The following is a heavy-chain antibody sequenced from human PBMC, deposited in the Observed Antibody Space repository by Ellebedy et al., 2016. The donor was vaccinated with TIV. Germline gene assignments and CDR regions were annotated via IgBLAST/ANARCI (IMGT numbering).Heavy chain of an antibody. CDR1: GYTFTSYG. J-gene: IGHJ4*02. V-gene: IGHV1-18*04. CDR2: ISAYNGNT. Sequence: AASVKVSCKASGYTFTSYGISWVRQAPGQGLEWMGWISAYNGNTNYAQKLQGRVTMTTDTSTSPAYMELGSLRSDDTAVYYCARVGSDPMVRGVIMDWGQGTLVTVSS. D-gene: IGHD3-10*01. CDR3: ARVGSDPMVRGVIMD.